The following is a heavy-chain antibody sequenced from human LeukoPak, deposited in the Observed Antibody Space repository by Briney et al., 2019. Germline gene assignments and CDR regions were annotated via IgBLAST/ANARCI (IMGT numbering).Heavy chain of an antibody. V-gene: IGHV4-59*01. J-gene: IGHJ4*02. CDR2: IYYSGST. D-gene: IGHD5-12*01. Sequence: SETLSLTCTVSGGSISSYYWSWIRQPPGKGLEWIGYIYYSGSTNYNPSLKSRVTISVDTSKNQFSLKLSSVTAADTAVYYCARQSPFLALDYWGQGTLVTVSS. CDR1: GGSISSYY. CDR3: ARQSPFLALDY.